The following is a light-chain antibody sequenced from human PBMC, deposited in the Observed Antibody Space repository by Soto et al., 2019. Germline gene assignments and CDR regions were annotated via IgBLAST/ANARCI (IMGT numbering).Light chain of an antibody. CDR3: QQYGSSPPYT. Sequence: EVVLTQSTGTLSLSPGERATLSCRARQSVSNNYFAWYQQKPGHAPRLLIFGSSDRATAIPDRFSGSGSGKDFTITISRLEPEDFAVYYCQQYGSSPPYTFGQGTKLEIK. J-gene: IGKJ2*01. CDR1: QSVSNNY. CDR2: GSS. V-gene: IGKV3-20*01.